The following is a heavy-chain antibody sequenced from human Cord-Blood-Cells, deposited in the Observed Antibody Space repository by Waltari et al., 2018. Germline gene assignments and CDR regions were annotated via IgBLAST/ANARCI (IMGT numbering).Heavy chain of an antibody. D-gene: IGHD1-26*01. CDR1: GFTFSSYE. Sequence: EVQLVESGGGLVQPGGSLRLSCAASGFTFSSYEMNWVRQAPGKGLEWVSYISSSGSTIYYADSVKGRFTISRDNAKNSLYLQMNSLRAEDTAVYYCARAVSTPQWELLEFDYWGQGTLVTVSS. V-gene: IGHV3-48*03. CDR2: ISSSGSTI. CDR3: ARAVSTPQWELLEFDY. J-gene: IGHJ4*02.